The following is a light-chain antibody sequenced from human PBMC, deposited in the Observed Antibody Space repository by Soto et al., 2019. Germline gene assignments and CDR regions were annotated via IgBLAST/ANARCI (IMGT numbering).Light chain of an antibody. CDR2: EVC. CDR3: TSYAGSNIWV. J-gene: IGLJ3*02. Sequence: QSALTQPPSASGSPGQSVTISCTGTSSDVGAYNYVSWYQQYPGKAPKLMIYEVCKRPSGVPDRFSGSKSGKTASLTVSGLQPEDEADYYCTSYAGSNIWVFGGGTKLTVL. V-gene: IGLV2-8*01. CDR1: SSDVGAYNY.